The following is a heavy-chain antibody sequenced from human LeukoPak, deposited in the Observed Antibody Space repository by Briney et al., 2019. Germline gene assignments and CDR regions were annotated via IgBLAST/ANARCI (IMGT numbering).Heavy chain of an antibody. V-gene: IGHV3-23*01. CDR3: AKAPGRYYDSSGYPFDY. CDR2: VSGSGGRT. Sequence: PGGSLRLSCAASGFTFSSSAMSWVRQAPGKGLEWVSIVSGSGGRTYYADSVKGRFTISRDNSKNTLYLQMNSLRAEDTAVYYCAKAPGRYYDSSGYPFDYWGQGTLVTVSS. J-gene: IGHJ4*02. D-gene: IGHD3-22*01. CDR1: GFTFSSSA.